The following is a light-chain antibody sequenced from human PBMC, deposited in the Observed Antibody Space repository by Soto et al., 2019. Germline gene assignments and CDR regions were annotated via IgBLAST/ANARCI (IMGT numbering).Light chain of an antibody. CDR1: SSNIGSNY. J-gene: IGLJ2*01. V-gene: IGLV1-47*01. CDR2: RNN. Sequence: QSVLTQPPSASGTPGQRVTISCSGSSSNIGSNYVYWYQQLPGTAPKLLIYRNNQRPSGVPDRFSGSKSGTSASLAISGLRSEDEADYYCAAWDDSLSGLVSGGGTQLTVL. CDR3: AAWDDSLSGLV.